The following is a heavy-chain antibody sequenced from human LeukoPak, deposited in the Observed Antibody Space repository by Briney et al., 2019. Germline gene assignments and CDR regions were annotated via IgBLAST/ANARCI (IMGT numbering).Heavy chain of an antibody. D-gene: IGHD3-22*01. J-gene: IGHJ4*02. Sequence: PGGSLRLSCAASGFTFSNAWMSWVRQAPGKGLEWVGRIKSKTDGGTTDYAAPVKGRFTISRDDSKNTLYLQMNSLKTEDTAVYFCAKRGVVIRVILVGFYKEAYYFDSWGQGALVTVSS. CDR2: IKSKTDGGTT. V-gene: IGHV3-15*01. CDR3: AKRGVVIRVILVGFYKEAYYFDS. CDR1: GFTFSNAW.